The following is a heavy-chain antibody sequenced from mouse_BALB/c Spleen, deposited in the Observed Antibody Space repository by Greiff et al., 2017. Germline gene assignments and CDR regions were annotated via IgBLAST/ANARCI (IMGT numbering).Heavy chain of an antibody. J-gene: IGHJ4*01. CDR2: IDPENGNT. CDR1: GFNIKDYY. CDR3: ARGSYGSSYAMDY. Sequence: EVQLQESGAELVRPGASVKLSCTASGFNIKDYYMHWVKQRPEQGLEWIGWIDPENGNTIYDPKFQGKASIAADTSSNTAYLQLSSLTSEDTAVYYSARGSYGSSYAMDYWGQGTSVTVSS. D-gene: IGHD1-1*01. V-gene: IGHV14-1*02.